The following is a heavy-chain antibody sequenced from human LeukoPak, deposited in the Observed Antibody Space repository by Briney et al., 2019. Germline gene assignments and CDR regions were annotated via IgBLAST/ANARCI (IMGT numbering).Heavy chain of an antibody. CDR3: ASLAGDI. V-gene: IGHV3-66*02. CDR1: GFTVSSNY. CDR2: IHTGGST. Sequence: GGSLRLSCAASGFTVSSNYMTWVRQAPGKGLEWVSVIHTGGSTYHADSVKGRFTISRDNSKNTVSLQMNSLRVEDTAVYYCASLAGDIWGQGTMVTASS. D-gene: IGHD6-19*01. J-gene: IGHJ3*02.